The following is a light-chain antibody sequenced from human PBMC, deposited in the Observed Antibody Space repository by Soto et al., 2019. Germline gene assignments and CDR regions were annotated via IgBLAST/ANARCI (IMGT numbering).Light chain of an antibody. CDR3: QSYDNSLSGFYV. CDR1: SSNIGANSD. J-gene: IGLJ1*01. Sequence: QSALTQPPSVSGAPGQRVTISCTVSSSNIGANSDVHWYQQLTGAAPKLLIYGNTNRPSGVSDRFSASKSGTSASLAITGLQAEVEADYYCQSYDNSLSGFYVFGNGTKVTVL. CDR2: GNT. V-gene: IGLV1-40*01.